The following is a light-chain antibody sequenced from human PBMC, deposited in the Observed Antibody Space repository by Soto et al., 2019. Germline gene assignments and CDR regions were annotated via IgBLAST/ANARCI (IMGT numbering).Light chain of an antibody. CDR1: QSVSTN. CDR2: GAS. CDR3: HQFNNWPRT. J-gene: IGKJ1*01. V-gene: IGKV3-15*01. Sequence: EIVMTQSPATVSVSPGERATLSCRASQSVSTNLAWYQRKPGQAPRLLIYGASTRATGIPARFSGSGSGTEFTLTISSLQSEDFAVYYCHQFNNWPRTFGQGTKVDIK.